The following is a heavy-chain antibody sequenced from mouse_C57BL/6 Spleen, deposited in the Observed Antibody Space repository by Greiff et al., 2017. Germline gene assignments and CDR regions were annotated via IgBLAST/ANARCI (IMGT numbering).Heavy chain of an antibody. V-gene: IGHV1-26*01. D-gene: IGHD3-2*02. CDR2: INPNNGGT. J-gene: IGHJ4*01. CDR1: GYTFTDYY. CDR3: ARGGFSDSSGRGDY. Sequence: EVQLQQSGPELVKPGASVKISCKASGYTFTDYYMNWVKQSHGKSLEWIGDINPNNGGTSYNQKFKGKATLTVDKSSSPAYMALRSLTSEDSAVYYCARGGFSDSSGRGDYGGQGTSVTVSS.